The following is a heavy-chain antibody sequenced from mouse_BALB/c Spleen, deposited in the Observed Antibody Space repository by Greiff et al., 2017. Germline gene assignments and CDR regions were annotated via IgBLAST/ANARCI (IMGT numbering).Heavy chain of an antibody. CDR1: GFTFSSYA. CDR2: ISSGGSYT. V-gene: IGHV5-9-4*01. D-gene: IGHD3-3*01. J-gene: IGHJ2*01. Sequence: VQLVESGGGLVKPGGSLKLSCAASGFTFSSYAMSWVRQSPEKRLEWVAEISSGGSYTYYPDTVTGRFTISRDNAKNTLYLEMSSLRSEDTAMYYCARGGTRYYFDYWGQGTTLTVSS. CDR3: ARGGTRYYFDY.